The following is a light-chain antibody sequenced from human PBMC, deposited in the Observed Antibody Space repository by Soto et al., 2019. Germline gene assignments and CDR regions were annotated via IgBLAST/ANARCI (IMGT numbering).Light chain of an antibody. CDR3: QTWGTGIHVV. V-gene: IGLV4-69*01. Sequence: QSVLTQSPSASASLGASVKLTCTLSSGHSSYAIAWHQQQTEKGPRYLMKLDSDGSHTKGDAIPDRFSGSSSGAERYLTISRLQSEDEADYYCQTWGTGIHVVFGGGTKLTVL. J-gene: IGLJ2*01. CDR2: LDSDGSH. CDR1: SGHSSYA.